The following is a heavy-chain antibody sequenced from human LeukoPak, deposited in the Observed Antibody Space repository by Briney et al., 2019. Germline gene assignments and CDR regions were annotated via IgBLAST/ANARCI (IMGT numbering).Heavy chain of an antibody. D-gene: IGHD6-13*01. CDR1: GFTFSSYS. J-gene: IGHJ4*02. Sequence: PGKSLRLSCAASGFTFSSYSMSWVRQAPGKGLEWVSSISSSGTYIYYTDSVKGRFTISRDNAKNSLYLQMNSLRAEDTAVYYCARDALAAAGTGAGYWGQGTLVTVSS. CDR3: ARDALAAAGTGAGY. CDR2: ISSSGTYI. V-gene: IGHV3-21*01.